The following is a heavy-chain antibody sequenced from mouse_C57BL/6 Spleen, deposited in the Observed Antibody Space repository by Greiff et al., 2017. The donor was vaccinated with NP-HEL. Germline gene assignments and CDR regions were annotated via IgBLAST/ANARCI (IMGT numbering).Heavy chain of an antibody. D-gene: IGHD2-2*01. V-gene: IGHV1-74*01. Sequence: QVQLQQPGAELVKPGASVKVSCKASGYTFTSYWMHWVKQRPGQGLEWIGRIHPSDSDTNYNQKFKGKATLTVDKSSSTAYMQLSSLTSEDSAVYYCAIGRVIYYGYDYAMDYWGQGTSVTVSS. CDR2: IHPSDSDT. CDR1: GYTFTSYW. J-gene: IGHJ4*01. CDR3: AIGRVIYYGYDYAMDY.